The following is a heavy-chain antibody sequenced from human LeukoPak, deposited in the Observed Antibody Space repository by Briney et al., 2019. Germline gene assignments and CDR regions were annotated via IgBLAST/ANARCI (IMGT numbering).Heavy chain of an antibody. CDR1: GGTFSSYA. V-gene: IGHV1-69*05. Sequence: SVKVSCKASGGTFSSYAISWVRQAPGQGLEWMGGIIPIFGTANYAQKFQGRVTITTDESTSTAYMELSSLRSEDTAVYYCAGILASIAARLQHWGQGTLVTVSS. D-gene: IGHD6-6*01. CDR3: AGILASIAARLQH. CDR2: IIPIFGTA. J-gene: IGHJ1*01.